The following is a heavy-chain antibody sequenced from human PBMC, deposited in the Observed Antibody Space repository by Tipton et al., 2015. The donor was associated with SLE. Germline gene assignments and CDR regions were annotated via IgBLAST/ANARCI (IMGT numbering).Heavy chain of an antibody. J-gene: IGHJ5*02. V-gene: IGHV4-39*07. D-gene: IGHD3-9*01. Sequence: TLSLTCTVSVGSITSSGSSWGWVRQPPGKRLEWIGTFHSTGNTYYNPSLLSRVTISVDTSKDQFFLNLSSVAAADTAIYYCARLPTGYPNWLDPWGQGTLVTVSS. CDR2: FHSTGNT. CDR3: ARLPTGYPNWLDP. CDR1: VGSITSSGSS.